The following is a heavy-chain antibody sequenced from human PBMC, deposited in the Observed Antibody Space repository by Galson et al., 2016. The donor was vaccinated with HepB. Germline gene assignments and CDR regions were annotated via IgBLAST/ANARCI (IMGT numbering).Heavy chain of an antibody. Sequence: SLRLSCAASGFTFSTYSMNWVRQAPGKGLEWVSSISSSSTYIYYADSVKGRFTISRDNAKKSLSLQMNSLRAEDTAVYYCARDLENFGELFHYYGMDVWGQGTTVTVSS. J-gene: IGHJ6*02. CDR1: GFTFSTYS. V-gene: IGHV3-21*01. CDR3: ARDLENFGELFHYYGMDV. D-gene: IGHD3-10*01. CDR2: ISSSSTYI.